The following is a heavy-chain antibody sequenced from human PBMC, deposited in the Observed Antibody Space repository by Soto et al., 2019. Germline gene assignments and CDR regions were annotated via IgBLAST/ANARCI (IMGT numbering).Heavy chain of an antibody. V-gene: IGHV1-2*02. CDR3: ARDPFSRKLRFLEWVRINYMDV. CDR1: GYTFTRCY. D-gene: IGHD3-3*01. J-gene: IGHJ6*02. Sequence: ASVEGSCQGSGYTFTRCYMHPVGQAPGQGVEWVGCINPTSGGTNYEQKFQGRVTMTRDTSISTAYMELSRLRSDDTAVYYCARDPFSRKLRFLEWVRINYMDVWGQGTTVTVS. CDR2: INPTSGGT.